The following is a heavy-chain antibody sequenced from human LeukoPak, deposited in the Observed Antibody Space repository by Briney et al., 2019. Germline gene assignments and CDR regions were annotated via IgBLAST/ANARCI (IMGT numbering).Heavy chain of an antibody. CDR3: ARVGYSYGPNNYYYYYYMDV. V-gene: IGHV3-53*01. D-gene: IGHD5-18*01. CDR1: GFTVSSNY. J-gene: IGHJ6*03. Sequence: PGGSLRLSCAASGFTVSSNYMSWVRQAPGKGLEWVSVIYSGGSTYYADSVKGRFTISRDNSKNTLYLQMNSLRAEDTAVYYCARVGYSYGPNNYYYYYYMDVWGKGTTVTVSS. CDR2: IYSGGST.